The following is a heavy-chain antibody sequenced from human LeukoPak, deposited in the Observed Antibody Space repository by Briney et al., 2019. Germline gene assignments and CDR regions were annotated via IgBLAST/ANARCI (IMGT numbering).Heavy chain of an antibody. CDR3: ARFAAGGSYYYYMDV. CDR1: GFTFSSYS. V-gene: IGHV3-48*04. Sequence: SGGSLRLSCAASGFTFSSYSMNWVRQAPGKGLEWVSYISRSSSTIYYADSVKGRFTISRDDAKNSLYLQMNSLRADDTAVYYCARFAAGGSYYYYMDVWGKGTTVTVSS. D-gene: IGHD6-25*01. J-gene: IGHJ6*03. CDR2: ISRSSSTI.